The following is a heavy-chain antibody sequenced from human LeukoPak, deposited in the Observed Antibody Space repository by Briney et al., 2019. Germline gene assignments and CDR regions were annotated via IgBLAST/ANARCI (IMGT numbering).Heavy chain of an antibody. D-gene: IGHD3-3*01. V-gene: IGHV4-34*01. CDR3: ARAISYYDFWSGYQRWFDT. CDR1: GGSFSGYY. CDR2: INHSGST. J-gene: IGHJ5*02. Sequence: TLSLTCAVYGGSFSGYYWSWIRQPPGKGLEWIGEINHSGSTNYNPSLKTRVTISVATSTTQFSLKLSSVTAADTAVYYCARAISYYDFWSGYQRWFDTWGQGTLVTVSS.